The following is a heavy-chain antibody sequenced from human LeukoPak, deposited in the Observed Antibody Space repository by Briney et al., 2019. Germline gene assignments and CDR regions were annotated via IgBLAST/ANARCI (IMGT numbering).Heavy chain of an antibody. J-gene: IGHJ6*03. CDR3: ARPYDFLLYMDV. D-gene: IGHD3-3*01. Sequence: PGRSLRLSCAASGFTFSSYAMHWVRQAPGKGLEWVAVISYDGSNKYYADSVKGRFTISRDNSKNTLYLQMNSLRAEDTAVYYCARPYDFLLYMDVWGKGTTVTVSS. V-gene: IGHV3-30*04. CDR1: GFTFSSYA. CDR2: ISYDGSNK.